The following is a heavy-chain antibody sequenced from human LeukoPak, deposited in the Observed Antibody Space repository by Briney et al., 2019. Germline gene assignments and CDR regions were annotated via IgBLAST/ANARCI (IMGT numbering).Heavy chain of an antibody. CDR3: ARAAAGRDGYYYYYYYMDV. J-gene: IGHJ6*03. V-gene: IGHV3-11*04. CDR2: ISSSGSTI. CDR1: GFTFSSYA. Sequence: PGGSLRLSCAASGFTFSSYAKSWIRQAPGKGLEWVSYISSSGSTIYYADSVKGRFPISRDNAKNSLYLQMNSLRAEDTAVYYCARAAAGRDGYYYYYYYMDVCGKGTTVTVSS. D-gene: IGHD6-13*01.